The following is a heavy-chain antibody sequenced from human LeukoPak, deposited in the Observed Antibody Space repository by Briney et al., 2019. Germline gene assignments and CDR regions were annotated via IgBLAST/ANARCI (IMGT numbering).Heavy chain of an antibody. CDR1: GFNFGEYA. CDR2: IRSKAYGGTT. J-gene: IGHJ4*02. CDR3: TRGRSYFDY. V-gene: IGHV3-49*04. Sequence: GGSLRLSCTGSGFNFGEYAMTWVRQAPGKGLEWVTFIRSKAYGGTTEYAASVKGRFTISRDDSKSIAYLQTNSLKTEDTAVYYCTRGRSYFDYWGQGTLVTVSS.